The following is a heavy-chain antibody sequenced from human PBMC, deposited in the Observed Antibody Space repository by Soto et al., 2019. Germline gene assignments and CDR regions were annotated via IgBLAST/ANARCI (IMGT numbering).Heavy chain of an antibody. CDR2: FDPEDGET. V-gene: IGHV1-24*01. J-gene: IGHJ5*02. CDR1: GYTLTELS. D-gene: IGHD6-6*01. Sequence: ASVKVSCKVSGYTLTELSMHWVRQAPGKGLEWMGGFDPEDGETIYAQKFQGRVTMAEDTSTDTAYMELSSLRSEDTAVYYCATDLEYSSSSKANNWFDPWGQGTLVTVSS. CDR3: ATDLEYSSSSKANNWFDP.